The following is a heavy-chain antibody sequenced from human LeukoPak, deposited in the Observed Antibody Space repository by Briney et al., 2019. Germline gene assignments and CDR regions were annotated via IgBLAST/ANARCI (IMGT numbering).Heavy chain of an antibody. CDR1: GGTFSSYA. CDR2: IIPIFGTA. V-gene: IGHV1-69*05. D-gene: IGHD1-26*01. Sequence: ASVKVSCKASGGTFSSYAISWVRQAPGRGLEWMGGIIPIFGTANYAQKFQGRVTITTDESTSTAYMELSSLRSEDTAVYYCARDRGSQPGGFDPWGQGTLVTVSS. J-gene: IGHJ5*02. CDR3: ARDRGSQPGGFDP.